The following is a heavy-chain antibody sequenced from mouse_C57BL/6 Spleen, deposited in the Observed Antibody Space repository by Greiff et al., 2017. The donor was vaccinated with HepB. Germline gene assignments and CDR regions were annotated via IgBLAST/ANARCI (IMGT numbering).Heavy chain of an antibody. CDR3: ARLREYLDY. CDR2: IDPSDSYT. V-gene: IGHV1-50*01. CDR1: GYTFTSYW. J-gene: IGHJ2*01. Sequence: QVQLQQPGAELVKPGASVKLSCKASGYTFTSYWMQWVNQRPGQGLEWIGEIDPSDSYTNYNQKFKGKATLTVDTSSSTAYMQLSSLTSEDSAVYYCARLREYLDYWGQGTTLTVSS.